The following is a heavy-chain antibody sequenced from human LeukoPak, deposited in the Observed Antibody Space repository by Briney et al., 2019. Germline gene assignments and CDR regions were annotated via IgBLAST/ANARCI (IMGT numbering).Heavy chain of an antibody. CDR3: AGLYGYSGSYYDGDY. J-gene: IGHJ4*02. V-gene: IGHV4-4*09. Sequence: SETLSLTCTVSGGSISSYYWSWIRQPPGKGLEWIGYIYTSGSTNYNPSLKSRVIISVDTSKNQFSLKLSSVTAADTAVYYCAGLYGYSGSYYDGDYWGQGTLVTVSS. CDR2: IYTSGST. D-gene: IGHD1-26*01. CDR1: GGSISSYY.